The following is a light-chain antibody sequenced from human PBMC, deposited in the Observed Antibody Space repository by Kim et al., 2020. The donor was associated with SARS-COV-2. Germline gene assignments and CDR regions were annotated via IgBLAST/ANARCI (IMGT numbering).Light chain of an antibody. CDR2: GAS. CDR1: QSVSSH. Sequence: VPPGESATLSCRASQSVSSHLAWYQQKPGQVPRLLIYGASTRATGIPARFSGSGSGTEFILTISSLQSEDFAVYYCQQYDSWPRTFGQGTKVDIK. CDR3: QQYDSWPRT. V-gene: IGKV3-15*01. J-gene: IGKJ1*01.